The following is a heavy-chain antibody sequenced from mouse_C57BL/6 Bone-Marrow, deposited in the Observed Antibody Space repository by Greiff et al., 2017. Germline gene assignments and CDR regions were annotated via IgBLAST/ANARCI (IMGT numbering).Heavy chain of an antibody. CDR3: ARYDGYYEDY. V-gene: IGHV1-19*01. CDR2: INPYNGGT. J-gene: IGHJ2*01. D-gene: IGHD2-3*01. Sequence: EVKVVESGPVLVKPGASVKMSCKASGYTFTDYYMNWVKQSHGKSLEWIGVINPYNGGTSYNQKFKGKATLTVDKSSSTAYMELNSLTSEDSAVYYCARYDGYYEDYWGQGTTLTVSS. CDR1: GYTFTDYY.